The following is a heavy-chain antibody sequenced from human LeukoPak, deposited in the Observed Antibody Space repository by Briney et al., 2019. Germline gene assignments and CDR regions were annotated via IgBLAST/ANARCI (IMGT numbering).Heavy chain of an antibody. Sequence: SETLSLTCTVSGASISGTDYYWTWTRHHPGEGLGWLGFIHFSGTIYYNPSLRSRLIISADTAKNQMSLKLSSMTAADTAVYYCAAGGDTAKGGKYWGQGTQVTVSS. V-gene: IGHV4-31*03. CDR1: GASISGTDYY. CDR3: AAGGDTAKGGKY. CDR2: IHFSGTI. D-gene: IGHD5-18*01. J-gene: IGHJ4*02.